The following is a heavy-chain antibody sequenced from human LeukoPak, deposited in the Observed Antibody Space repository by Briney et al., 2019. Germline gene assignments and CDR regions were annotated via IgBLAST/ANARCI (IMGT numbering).Heavy chain of an antibody. CDR2: INHSGST. V-gene: IGHV4-34*01. D-gene: IGHD5-18*01. CDR1: GGSFSGYY. CDR3: ARHRGGIQLWLQVGFDY. J-gene: IGHJ4*02. Sequence: SETLSLTCAVYGGSFSGYYWSWIRQPPGKGLEWIGEINHSGSTNYNPSLKSRATISVDTSKNQFSLKLSSVTAADTAVYYCARHRGGIQLWLQVGFDYWGQGTLVTVSS.